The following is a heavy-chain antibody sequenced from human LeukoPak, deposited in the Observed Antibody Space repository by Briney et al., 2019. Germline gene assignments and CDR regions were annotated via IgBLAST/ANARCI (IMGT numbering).Heavy chain of an antibody. V-gene: IGHV4-59*08. J-gene: IGHJ4*02. CDR1: GGSISSYY. Sequence: SDTLSLTRTVSGGSISSYYWRWMRQPPGKGLEGIGYIYYSGSPNYNPSLKSRVTISVDTSKSQCSLKLSSATAADTAVYYCARHAREDYGIFDYWGQGTLVTVSS. D-gene: IGHD4-17*01. CDR3: ARHAREDYGIFDY. CDR2: IYYSGSP.